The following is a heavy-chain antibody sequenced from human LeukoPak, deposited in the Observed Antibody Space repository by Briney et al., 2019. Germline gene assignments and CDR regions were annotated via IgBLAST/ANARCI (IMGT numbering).Heavy chain of an antibody. V-gene: IGHV3-23*01. Sequence: GGSLRLSCAASGFTFSSYAMSWVRQAPGKGLEWVSAISGSGGSTYYADSVKGRFTISRDNSKNTLYLQMNSLRVEDTAVYYCATYSGTYSAFDIWGLGTLVTVSS. CDR1: GFTFSSYA. D-gene: IGHD1-26*01. J-gene: IGHJ3*02. CDR3: ATYSGTYSAFDI. CDR2: ISGSGGST.